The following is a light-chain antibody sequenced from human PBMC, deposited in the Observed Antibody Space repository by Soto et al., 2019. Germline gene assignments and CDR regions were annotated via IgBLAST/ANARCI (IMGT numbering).Light chain of an antibody. Sequence: QSVLAQPASVSGSPGESITVSCSGSISDIGSHNYVSWYRQYPGEAPRLLIYEVHYRPSGVSSRFSGSKSGNTASLTISGLQAADEADCYCASYGGRSTYVFGTGTKVTVL. V-gene: IGLV2-14*01. CDR1: ISDIGSHNY. J-gene: IGLJ1*01. CDR3: ASYGGRSTYV. CDR2: EVH.